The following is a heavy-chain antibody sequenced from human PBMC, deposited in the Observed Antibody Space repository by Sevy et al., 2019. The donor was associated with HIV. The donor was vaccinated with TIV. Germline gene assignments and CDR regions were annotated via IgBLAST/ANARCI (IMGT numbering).Heavy chain of an antibody. V-gene: IGHV3-23*01. D-gene: IGHD3-10*01. CDR3: ARASGPGSGSHYFDY. CDR1: GFTFSSYA. CDR2: VTSGGGKT. J-gene: IGHJ4*02. Sequence: GGSLRLSCVASGFTFSSYAMTWVRLAPGKGLEWVSAVTSGGGKTYYTDSVKGRFTISRDSSKNTLSLQMNSLRAEDTAVYYCARASGPGSGSHYFDYWGQGTLVTVSS.